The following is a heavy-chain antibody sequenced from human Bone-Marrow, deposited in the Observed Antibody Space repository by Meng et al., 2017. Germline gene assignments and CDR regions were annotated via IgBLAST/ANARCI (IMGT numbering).Heavy chain of an antibody. CDR2: IYYSGST. D-gene: IGHD2-2*01. V-gene: IGHV4-39*07. J-gene: IGHJ6*02. CDR3: ARGAGVPASTLMDV. CDR1: GGSISSSSYY. Sequence: SETLSLTCTVSGGSISSSSYYWGWIRQPPGKGLEWIGSIYYSGSTYYNPSLKSRVTISVDTSKNQFSLKLSSVTAADTAVYYCARGAGVPASTLMDVWDQGTTVTVSS.